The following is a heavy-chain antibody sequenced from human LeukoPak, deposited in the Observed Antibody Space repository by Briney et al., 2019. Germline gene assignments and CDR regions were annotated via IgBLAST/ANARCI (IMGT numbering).Heavy chain of an antibody. CDR3: ARVRPWGEWLLDY. CDR2: IYSSGST. V-gene: IGHV4-4*07. J-gene: IGHJ4*02. D-gene: IGHD5-12*01. Sequence: SETLSPTCTVSGGSISSYYWSWIRQPAGKGLECIGRIYSSGSTNYNSSLKSRVTMSVDASKNQFSLKLTSVTAADTAVYYCARVRPWGEWLLDYWGQGTLVTVSS. CDR1: GGSISSYY.